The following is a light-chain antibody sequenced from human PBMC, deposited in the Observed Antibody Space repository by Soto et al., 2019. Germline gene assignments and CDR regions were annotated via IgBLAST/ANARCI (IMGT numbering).Light chain of an antibody. CDR1: QTISSW. CDR2: KAS. J-gene: IGKJ1*01. V-gene: IGKV1-5*03. CDR3: QHYNSYSEA. Sequence: DIQMTQSPSTLSGSVGDRVTITCRASQTISSWLAWYQQKPGKAPKLLIYKASTLTNGVPSRFSGSGSGTEFTLTISSLQPDDFAPYYCQHYNSYSEAFGQGTKVELK.